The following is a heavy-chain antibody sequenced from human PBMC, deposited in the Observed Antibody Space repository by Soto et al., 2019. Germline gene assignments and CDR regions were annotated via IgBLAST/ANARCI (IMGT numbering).Heavy chain of an antibody. CDR2: ISGRSGST. CDR1: GFTFSSYA. J-gene: IGHJ3*02. CDR3: AKVKWFGELSSYDAFDI. V-gene: IGHV3-23*01. D-gene: IGHD3-10*01. Sequence: PGGSLRLSCAASGFTFSSYAMSWVRQAPGKGLEWVSAISGRSGSTYYAESVKGRFTISRDNSKNTLYLQMNSLRAEDTAVYYCAKVKWFGELSSYDAFDIWGQGT.